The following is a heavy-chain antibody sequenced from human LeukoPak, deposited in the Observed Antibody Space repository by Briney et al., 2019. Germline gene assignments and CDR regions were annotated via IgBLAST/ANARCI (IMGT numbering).Heavy chain of an antibody. J-gene: IGHJ4*02. V-gene: IGHV1-46*01. CDR1: GGTFSNYD. CDR2: INPSGGST. D-gene: IGHD5-18*01. CDR3: ARATDTAMGFDY. Sequence: GASVKVSCKASGGTFSNYDISWVRQAPGQGLEWMGIINPSGGSTSYAQKFQGRVTMTRDMSTSTVYMELSSLRSEDTAVYYCARATDTAMGFDYWGQGTLVTVSS.